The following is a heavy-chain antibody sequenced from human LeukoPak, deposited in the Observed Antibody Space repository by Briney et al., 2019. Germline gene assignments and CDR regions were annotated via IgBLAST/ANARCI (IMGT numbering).Heavy chain of an antibody. CDR3: ARDRGYSGTYPIDY. D-gene: IGHD1-26*01. J-gene: IGHJ4*02. V-gene: IGHV1-69*04. Sequence: SVKVSCKASGNTFSSYAMNWVRQAPGQGLEWMGRIIPILGIANYALKFQGRVTITADKSTSTANMELSSLTSEDTALYYCARDRGYSGTYPIDYWGQGTLVIVSS. CDR2: IIPILGIA. CDR1: GNTFSSYA.